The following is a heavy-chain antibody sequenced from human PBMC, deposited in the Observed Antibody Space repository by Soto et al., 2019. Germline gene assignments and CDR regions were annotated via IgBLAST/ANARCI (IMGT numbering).Heavy chain of an antibody. V-gene: IGHV1-69*01. CDR3: ARDRAGAVASTLADY. CDR1: GGTFSSYA. Sequence: QVQLVQSGAEVKKPGSSVKVSCKASGGTFSSYAISWVRQAPGQGLEWMGGIIPIFGTANYAQKCQGRVTITALEDTSTAYRELSSLRSEDTAVYYCARDRAGAVASTLADYWGQGTLVTVSS. J-gene: IGHJ4*02. CDR2: IIPIFGTA. D-gene: IGHD6-19*01.